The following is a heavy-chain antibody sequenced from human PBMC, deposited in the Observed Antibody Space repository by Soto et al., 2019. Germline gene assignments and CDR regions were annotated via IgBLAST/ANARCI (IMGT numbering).Heavy chain of an antibody. V-gene: IGHV4-31*03. CDR1: GGSISSGTYY. CDR3: ARAADGNWFDP. J-gene: IGHJ5*02. Sequence: QVQLQESGPGLVKPSQTLSLTCTVSGGSISSGTYYWSWIRQHPGKGLEWIVYIYYTGSTYYNPSLKSRITISVDTSEDQFSLRLSSVTAADTAVYYCARAADGNWFDPWGQGTLVTVSS. D-gene: IGHD6-13*01. CDR2: IYYTGST.